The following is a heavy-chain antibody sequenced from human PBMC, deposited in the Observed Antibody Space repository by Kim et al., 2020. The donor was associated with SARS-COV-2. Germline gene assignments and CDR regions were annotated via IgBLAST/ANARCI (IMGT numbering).Heavy chain of an antibody. V-gene: IGHV3-23*01. CDR2: ISGSGGST. D-gene: IGHD3-10*01. Sequence: GGSLRLSCAASGFTFSSYAMSWVRQAPGKGLEWVSAISGSGGSTYYADSVKGRFTISRDNSKNTLYLQMNSLRAEDTAVYYCAKDKGYGSGKIGYYYGMEVWGQGATVTVSP. J-gene: IGHJ6*01. CDR1: GFTFSSYA. CDR3: AKDKGYGSGKIGYYYGMEV.